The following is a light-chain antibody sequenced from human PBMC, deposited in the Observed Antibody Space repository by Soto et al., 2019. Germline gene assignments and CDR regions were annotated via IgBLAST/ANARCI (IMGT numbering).Light chain of an antibody. CDR1: QNINNW. Sequence: DFQMTQSPSTLSASVGDRVTITCRASQNINNWVAWYQQKPGKAPKFLIYDASTLQRGVPSRFRGSGFGTEFSLTISSLQPDDFGSYYCQHTRTFGQGTKVEIK. CDR3: QHTRT. CDR2: DAS. V-gene: IGKV1-5*01. J-gene: IGKJ1*01.